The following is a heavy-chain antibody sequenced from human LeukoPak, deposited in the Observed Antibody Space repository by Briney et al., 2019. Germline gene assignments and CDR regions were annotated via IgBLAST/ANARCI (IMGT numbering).Heavy chain of an antibody. CDR1: RFTFSSYA. V-gene: IGHV3-53*01. J-gene: IGHJ6*02. CDR3: ARDQRITIFGVVTYYYGMDV. D-gene: IGHD3-3*01. Sequence: GGSLRLSCAASRFTFSSYAMSWVRQAPGKGLEWVSVIYSGGSTYYADSVKGRFTISRDNSKNTLYLQMNSLRAEDTAVYYCARDQRITIFGVVTYYYGMDVWGQGTTVTVSS. CDR2: IYSGGST.